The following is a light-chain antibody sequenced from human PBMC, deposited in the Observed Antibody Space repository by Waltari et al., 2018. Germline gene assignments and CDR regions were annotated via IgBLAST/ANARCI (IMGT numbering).Light chain of an antibody. V-gene: IGLV2-23*02. CDR3: CSYSTGGSWM. Sequence: QSALTRPVSVSGSPGQSVTISCTGTSTNVGAYNLVSWFQHHPDQAPKPLIFYVSTRPSGVSNRFSGSKSGNTASLTISGLQTEDEADDYCCSYSTGGSWMFGGGTKLTVL. J-gene: IGLJ3*02. CDR2: YVS. CDR1: STNVGAYNL.